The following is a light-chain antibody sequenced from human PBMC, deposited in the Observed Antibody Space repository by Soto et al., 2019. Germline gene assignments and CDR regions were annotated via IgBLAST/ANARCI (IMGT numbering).Light chain of an antibody. CDR3: QVRTDWPPFKYT. CDR1: QSVDSF. V-gene: IGKV3-11*01. J-gene: IGKJ2*01. CDR2: DTS. Sequence: EIVLTQSPASLSLSPGERATLSCRASQSVDSFLAWYQQKPVRTPRLLIYDTSNRATGIPARFSGSGSGPYSTLTIGPLEPEDFAVYYCQVRTDWPPFKYTFGQGTKLEVK.